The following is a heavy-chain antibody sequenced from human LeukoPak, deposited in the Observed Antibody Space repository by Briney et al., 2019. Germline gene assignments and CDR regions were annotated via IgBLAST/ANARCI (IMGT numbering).Heavy chain of an antibody. J-gene: IGHJ6*03. V-gene: IGHV1-8*02. CDR3: ARARVVRGKRLRHYYYYMDV. Sequence: GASVKVSCKASGYTFTGYYIHWVRQATGQGLEWMGWMNPNSGNTGYAQKFQGRVTMTRNTSISTAYMELSSLRSEDTAVYYCARARVVRGKRLRHYYYYMDVWGKGTTVTISS. CDR1: GYTFTGYY. D-gene: IGHD3-10*01. CDR2: MNPNSGNT.